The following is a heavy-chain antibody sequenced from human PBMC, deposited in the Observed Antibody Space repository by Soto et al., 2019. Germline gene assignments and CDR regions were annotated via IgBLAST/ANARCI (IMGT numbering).Heavy chain of an antibody. J-gene: IGHJ4*02. CDR3: ASTSYFDNSGSAY. D-gene: IGHD3-22*01. V-gene: IGHV4-30-4*01. CDR2: IYYSGST. Sequence: SETLSLTCTVSGSSISSDNYYWSWIRQPPGKGLEWIGYIYYSGSTYYNPSLKGRVIISIDTSKNQFSLKLSSVTAADTAVYYCASTSYFDNSGSAYWGQGTLVTVSS. CDR1: GSSISSDNYY.